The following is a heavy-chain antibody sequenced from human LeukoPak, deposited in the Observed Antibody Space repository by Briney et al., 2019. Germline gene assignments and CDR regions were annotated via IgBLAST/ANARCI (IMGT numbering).Heavy chain of an antibody. Sequence: PSETLSLTCTVSGGSISSYYWRWIRQPAGKGLEWMGRIYTSGSTNYNPSLKSRVTMSVDTSKNQFSLKLSSVTAADTAVYYCARGLRFLEWSDAGSYYYYMDVWGKGTTVTVSS. D-gene: IGHD3-3*01. CDR3: ARGLRFLEWSDAGSYYYYMDV. J-gene: IGHJ6*03. V-gene: IGHV4-4*07. CDR2: IYTSGST. CDR1: GGSISSYY.